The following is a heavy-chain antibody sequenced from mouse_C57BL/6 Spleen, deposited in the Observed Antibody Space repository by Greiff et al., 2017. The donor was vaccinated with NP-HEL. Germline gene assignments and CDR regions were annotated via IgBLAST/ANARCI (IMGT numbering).Heavy chain of an antibody. V-gene: IGHV1-18*01. CDR2: INPNNGGT. CDR3: ARRDLLWYFDV. J-gene: IGHJ1*03. D-gene: IGHD2-1*01. CDR1: GYTFTDYN. Sequence: EVQLQQSGPELVKPGASVKIPCKASGYTFTDYNMDWVKQSHGKSLEWIGDINPNNGGTIYNQKFKGKATLTVDKSSSTAYMELRSLTSEDTAVYYCARRDLLWYFDVWGTGTTVTVSS.